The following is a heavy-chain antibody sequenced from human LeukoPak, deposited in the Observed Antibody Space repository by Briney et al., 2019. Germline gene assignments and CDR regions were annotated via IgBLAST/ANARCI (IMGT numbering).Heavy chain of an antibody. D-gene: IGHD5-18*01. J-gene: IGHJ4*02. CDR2: IYYSGST. V-gene: IGHV4-30-4*08. CDR1: GGSISSGDYY. Sequence: SETLSLTCTVSGGSISSGDYYWSWIRQPPGKGLEWIGYIYYSGSTYHNPSLKSRVTISVDTSKNQFSLKLSSVTAADTAVYYCARGAPSWIQLWSANFDYWGQGTLVTVSS. CDR3: ARGAPSWIQLWSANFDY.